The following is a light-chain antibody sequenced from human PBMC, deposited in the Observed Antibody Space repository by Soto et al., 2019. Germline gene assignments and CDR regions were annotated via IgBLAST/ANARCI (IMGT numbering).Light chain of an antibody. Sequence: EIVMTQSPVTLSVSPGERVTLSCRASQSVSSNLAWYQQKPGQAPRLLIYGASTRATGIPDRFSGSGSGTEFTPSISILKSDDFEVYYCQQYKSWHPITFGQGTRLEIK. CDR3: QQYKSWHPIT. CDR2: GAS. V-gene: IGKV3-15*01. J-gene: IGKJ5*01. CDR1: QSVSSN.